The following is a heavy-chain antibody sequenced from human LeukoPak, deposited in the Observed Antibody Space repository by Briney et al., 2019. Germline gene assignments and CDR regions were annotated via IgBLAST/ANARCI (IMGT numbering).Heavy chain of an antibody. CDR1: GGSLSSYY. CDR2: IYSTGSA. D-gene: IGHD1-26*01. CDR3: ARENTGSYREFDY. V-gene: IGHV4-59*12. Sequence: PSETLSLTCTVSGGSLSSYYWSWIRQPPGKGLEWIGYIYSTGSANYNPSLKSRVTLSVDSSNNQFSLKLSSVTAADTAVFYCARENTGSYREFDYWGQGTLVTVSS. J-gene: IGHJ4*02.